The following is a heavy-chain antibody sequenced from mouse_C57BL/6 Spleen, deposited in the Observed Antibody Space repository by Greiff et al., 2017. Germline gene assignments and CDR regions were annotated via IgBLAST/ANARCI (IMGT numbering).Heavy chain of an antibody. CDR1: GFTVSSSA. CDR2: ISDGGSYT. V-gene: IGHV5-4*03. D-gene: IGHD2-5*01. CDR3: ASDSNWYFPV. J-gene: IGHJ1*03. Sequence: EVKLMESVAGLVKPGGSLKLSCAASGFTVSSSAMSWVRQNPEKRLEWVATISDGGSYTYYPDNVQGRFTISRDHSKNNLYLQMSHLKSDDTAIYYCASDSNWYFPVWGTAATVTVFS.